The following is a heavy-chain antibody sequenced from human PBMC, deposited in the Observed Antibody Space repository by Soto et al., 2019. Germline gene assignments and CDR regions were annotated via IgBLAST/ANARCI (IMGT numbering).Heavy chain of an antibody. CDR3: GRVVQGATRHTDFDS. CDR1: GVSIHNSHSF. V-gene: IGHV4-39*01. D-gene: IGHD2-15*01. J-gene: IGHJ5*01. CDR2: MYYSGGA. Sequence: SETLSLTCAVSGVSIHNSHSFWGWIRQPPGKGLEFIGSMYYSGGANYNPSLKSRVTISLDTSKNRFSLTVNSVTAADTAIYYCGRVVQGATRHTDFDSWGQGTLVTVSS.